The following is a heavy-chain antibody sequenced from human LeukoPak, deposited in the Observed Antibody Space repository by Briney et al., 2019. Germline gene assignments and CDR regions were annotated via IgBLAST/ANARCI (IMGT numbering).Heavy chain of an antibody. CDR3: ARDRGYAFDI. J-gene: IGHJ3*02. CDR2: IIPIFGTA. V-gene: IGHV1-69*01. D-gene: IGHD5-12*01. Sequence: ASVKVSCKASGGTFSSYAISWVRQAPGQGLERMGGIIPIFGTANYAQKFQGRVTITADESTSTAYMELSSLRSEDTAVYYCARDRGYAFDIWGQGTMVTVSS. CDR1: GGTFSSYA.